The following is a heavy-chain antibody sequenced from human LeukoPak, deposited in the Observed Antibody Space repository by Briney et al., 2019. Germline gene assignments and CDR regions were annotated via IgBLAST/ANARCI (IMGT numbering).Heavy chain of an antibody. CDR3: ARDLGQQLDYYFDY. CDR1: GFTFSSYA. CDR2: ISYDGSNK. J-gene: IGHJ4*02. V-gene: IGHV3-30-3*01. Sequence: GSLRLSCAASGFTFSSYAMHWVRQAPGKGLEWVAVISYDGSNKYYADFVKGRFTISRDNSKNTLYLQMNSLRAEDTAVYYCARDLGQQLDYYFDYWGQGTLVTVSS. D-gene: IGHD6-13*01.